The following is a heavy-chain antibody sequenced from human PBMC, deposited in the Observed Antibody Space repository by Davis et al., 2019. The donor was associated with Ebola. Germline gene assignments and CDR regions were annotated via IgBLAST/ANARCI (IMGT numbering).Heavy chain of an antibody. CDR3: ARASIRYCSGGSCYSVPPGNWFDP. CDR2: INPSGGST. V-gene: IGHV1-46*01. J-gene: IGHJ5*02. D-gene: IGHD2-15*01. CDR1: GYTFTSYY. Sequence: ASVKVSCKASGYTFTSYYMHWVRQAPGQGLEWMGIINPSGGSTSYAQKFQGRVTMTRDTSTSTVYMELSSLRSEDTAVYSCARASIRYCSGGSCYSVPPGNWFDPWGQGTLVTVSS.